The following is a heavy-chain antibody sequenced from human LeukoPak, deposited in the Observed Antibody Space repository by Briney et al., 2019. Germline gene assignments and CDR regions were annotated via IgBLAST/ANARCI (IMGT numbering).Heavy chain of an antibody. D-gene: IGHD3-10*01. CDR3: ARDMFVRGVFDY. V-gene: IGHV3-48*04. Sequence: GGSLRLSCAASGFTFSSYIMKVVRPAPGKGLELVSYISSSSTIYYADSVKGRFTISTDNDKSSLYLKMNSLRAEDTSVYYCARDMFVRGVFDYCGHGALFSVSS. CDR2: ISSSSTI. J-gene: IGHJ4*01. CDR1: GFTFSSYI.